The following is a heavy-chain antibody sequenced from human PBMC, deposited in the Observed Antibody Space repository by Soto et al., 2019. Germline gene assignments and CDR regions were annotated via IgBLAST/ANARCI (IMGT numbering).Heavy chain of an antibody. CDR3: AKGDGSGNTGDY. Sequence: QVQLVESGGGVVQPGRSLRLSCAASGFTFSSYGMHWVRQAPGKGLEWVAVISYDGSNKYYADSVKGRFTISRDNSKNTLYVPMNSLRAEDTAVDDCAKGDGSGNTGDYWGQGTLVTVSS. CDR2: ISYDGSNK. D-gene: IGHD1-26*01. CDR1: GFTFSSYG. V-gene: IGHV3-30*18. J-gene: IGHJ4*02.